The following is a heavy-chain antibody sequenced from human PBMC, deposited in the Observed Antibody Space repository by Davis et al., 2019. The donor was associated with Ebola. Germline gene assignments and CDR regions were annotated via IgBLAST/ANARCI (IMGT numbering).Heavy chain of an antibody. V-gene: IGHV4-30-4*01. J-gene: IGHJ5*02. CDR1: GGSISGGDYY. CDR2: ISYSGST. Sequence: MPSETLSLTCTVSGGSISGGDYYWSWIRQPPGKGLEWIGYISYSGSTYYNPSLKSRVTISVDTSKNQFSLKLSAVTAADTAVYYCAREKGKNYYDSSGEFDPWGQGTLVTVSS. D-gene: IGHD3-22*01. CDR3: AREKGKNYYDSSGEFDP.